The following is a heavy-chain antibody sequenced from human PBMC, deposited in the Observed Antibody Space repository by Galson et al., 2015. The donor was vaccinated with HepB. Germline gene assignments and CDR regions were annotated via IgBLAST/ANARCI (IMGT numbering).Heavy chain of an antibody. V-gene: IGHV3-33*06. CDR1: GFTFSSYG. CDR2: IWYDGSNK. Sequence: SLRLSCAASGFTFSSYGMHWVRQAPGKGLEWVAVIWYDGSNKYYADSVKGRFTISRDNSKNTLYLQMNSLRAEDTAVYYCAKDSRTSSSWSPIDYWGQGTLVTVSS. CDR3: AKDSRTSSSWSPIDY. J-gene: IGHJ4*02. D-gene: IGHD6-13*01.